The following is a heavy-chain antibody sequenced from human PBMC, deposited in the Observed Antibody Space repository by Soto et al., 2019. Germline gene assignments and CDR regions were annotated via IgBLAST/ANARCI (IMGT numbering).Heavy chain of an antibody. CDR3: AREENGYCISTSCYYYYGMDV. CDR2: IYSGGST. J-gene: IGHJ6*02. Sequence: GGSLRLSCAASGFTFSSYAMSWVRQAPGKGLEWVSVIYSGGSTYYADSVKGRFTISRDNSKNTLYLQMNSLRAEDTAVYYCAREENGYCISTSCYYYYGMDVWGQGTTVTVSS. CDR1: GFTFSSYA. D-gene: IGHD2-2*01. V-gene: IGHV3-66*01.